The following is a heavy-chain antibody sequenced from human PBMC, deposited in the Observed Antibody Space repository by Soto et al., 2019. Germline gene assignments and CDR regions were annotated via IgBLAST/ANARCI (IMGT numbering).Heavy chain of an antibody. CDR3: ARRRIDDYIWGSYRRGAFDI. Sequence: QLQLQESGPGLVKPSETLSLTCTVSGGSISSSSYYWGWIRQPPGKGLEWIGSIYYSGSTYYNPSLKSRVTIAVDTSKTQFSLKLSSVTAADTAVYYCARRRIDDYIWGSYRRGAFDIWGQGTMVTVSS. J-gene: IGHJ3*02. V-gene: IGHV4-39*01. D-gene: IGHD3-16*02. CDR1: GGSISSSSYY. CDR2: IYYSGST.